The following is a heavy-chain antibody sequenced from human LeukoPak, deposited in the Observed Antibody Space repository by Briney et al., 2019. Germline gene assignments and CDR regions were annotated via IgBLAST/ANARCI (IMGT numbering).Heavy chain of an antibody. CDR1: GFTFSSYW. J-gene: IGHJ4*02. CDR3: AKFRADYSGFDY. CDR2: IKQNGSEE. D-gene: IGHD2-15*01. Sequence: GGSLRLSCAASGFTFSSYWMSWVRPAPGKGLEWVANIKQNGSEEYYVDSVKGRFTISRDNAKISLYLQMNSLRGEDTALYYCAKFRADYSGFDYWGQGTLVTVSS. V-gene: IGHV3-7*03.